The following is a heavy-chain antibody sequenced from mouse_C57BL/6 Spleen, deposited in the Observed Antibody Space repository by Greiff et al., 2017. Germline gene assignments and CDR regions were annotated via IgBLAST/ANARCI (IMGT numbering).Heavy chain of an antibody. CDR3: ARSDYYAMDY. V-gene: IGHV1-52*01. CDR2: IDPSDSAT. Sequence: VQLQQSGAELVRPGSSVKLSCKASGYTFTSYWMHWVKQRPIQGLEWIGNIDPSDSATHYNQKFKDKATLTVDKSSSTAYMQLSSLTSEDSAVYYCARSDYYAMDYWGQGTSVTVSS. J-gene: IGHJ4*01. CDR1: GYTFTSYW.